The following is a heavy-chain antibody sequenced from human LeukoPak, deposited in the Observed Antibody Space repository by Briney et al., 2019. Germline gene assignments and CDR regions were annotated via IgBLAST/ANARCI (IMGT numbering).Heavy chain of an antibody. CDR3: VRDRNSNLRLGF. CDR2: IFHTGDA. V-gene: IGHV4-4*02. CDR1: AGLINSSNW. J-gene: IGHJ4*02. D-gene: IGHD5-12*01. Sequence: SGTLSLTCAVSAGLINSSNWWSWVRQPPGKGLEWIGEIFHTGDANYNPSLKSRVTMSVDKSKNQFSLRLSSVTAADTAMYFCVRDRNSNLRLGFWGQGALVTVSS.